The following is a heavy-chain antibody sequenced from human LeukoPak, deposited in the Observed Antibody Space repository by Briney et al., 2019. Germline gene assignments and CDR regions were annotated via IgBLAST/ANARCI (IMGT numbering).Heavy chain of an antibody. Sequence: SETLSLTCTVSGGSISSYCWSWIRQPPGKELEWIGYIYYSGSTNYNPSLKSRVTISVDTSKKQFSLKLSSVTAADTAVYYCARGALRFDYWGQGTLVTVSS. J-gene: IGHJ4*02. CDR3: ARGALRFDY. CDR2: IYYSGST. CDR1: GGSISSYC. V-gene: IGHV4-59*01.